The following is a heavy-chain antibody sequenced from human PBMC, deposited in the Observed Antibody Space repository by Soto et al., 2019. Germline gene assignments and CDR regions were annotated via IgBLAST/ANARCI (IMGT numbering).Heavy chain of an antibody. Sequence: PGGSLRLSCAASGFTFSSYGMHWVRQAPGKGLGWVAVISCDGSNKYYADSVKGRFTISRDNSKNTLYLQMNSLRDEDKAVYYFASGMTPVVELRETPAYYGRDVLGKGNTGTVSS. CDR3: ASGMTPVVELRETPAYYGRDV. J-gene: IGHJ6*04. CDR2: ISCDGSNK. D-gene: IGHD4-17*01. V-gene: IGHV3-30*03. CDR1: GFTFSSYG.